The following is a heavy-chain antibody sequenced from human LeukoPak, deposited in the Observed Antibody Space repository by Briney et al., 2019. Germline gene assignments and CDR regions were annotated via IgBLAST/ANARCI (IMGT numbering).Heavy chain of an antibody. CDR3: ANHLQAYYDFWSGYYTTMAAFDI. CDR1: GFTFSTYG. V-gene: IGHV3-23*01. J-gene: IGHJ3*02. Sequence: GGSLRLSCAASGFTFSTYGMNWVRQSPGKGLEWVSSIDGSGYNTYYADSVKGRFTISRDNSKNTLYLQMNSLRAEDTAVYYCANHLQAYYDFWSGYYTTMAAFDIWGQGTMVTVSS. CDR2: IDGSGYNT. D-gene: IGHD3-3*01.